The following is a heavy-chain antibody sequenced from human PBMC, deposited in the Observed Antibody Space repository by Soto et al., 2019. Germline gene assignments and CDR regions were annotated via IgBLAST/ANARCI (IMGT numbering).Heavy chain of an antibody. CDR3: ARGGGYCSSTSCYPNWFDP. Sequence: PSETLSLTCTVSGGSVSSGSYYWSWIRQPPGKGLEWIGYIYYSGSTNYNPSLKSRVTISVDTPKNQFSLKLSSVTAADTAVYYCARGGGYCSSTSCYPNWFDPWGQGTLVTVSS. CDR2: IYYSGST. V-gene: IGHV4-61*01. J-gene: IGHJ5*02. CDR1: GGSVSSGSYY. D-gene: IGHD2-2*01.